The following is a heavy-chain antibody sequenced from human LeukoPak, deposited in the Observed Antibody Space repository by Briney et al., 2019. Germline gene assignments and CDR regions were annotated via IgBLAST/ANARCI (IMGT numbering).Heavy chain of an antibody. D-gene: IGHD1-26*01. J-gene: IGHJ3*02. CDR3: ARGVWPSRSAFDI. CDR1: GFIFTTSW. CDR2: IKPDATEK. Sequence: GGSLRLSCAASGFIFTTSWMSWVRQAPGKGLEWVANIKPDATEKHYVDSVRGRFTISRDNAQNSLSLEMSSLRAEDTAVYYCARGVWPSRSAFDIWGQGTMVTVSS. V-gene: IGHV3-7*01.